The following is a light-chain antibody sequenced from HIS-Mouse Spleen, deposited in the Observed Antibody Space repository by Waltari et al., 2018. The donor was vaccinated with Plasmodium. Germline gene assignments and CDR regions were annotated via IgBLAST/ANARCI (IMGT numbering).Light chain of an antibody. CDR3: QQYGSSPYT. CDR2: GAS. V-gene: IGKV3-20*01. Sequence: EIVLTQSPGTLSLSPGERATLSCRASQSVSSSYLAWYQQKPGHAPRRLIYGASSRATGIPDRFSGSGSGTDFTLTISRLEPEDFAVYYCQQYGSSPYTFGQGTKLEIK. CDR1: QSVSSSY. J-gene: IGKJ2*01.